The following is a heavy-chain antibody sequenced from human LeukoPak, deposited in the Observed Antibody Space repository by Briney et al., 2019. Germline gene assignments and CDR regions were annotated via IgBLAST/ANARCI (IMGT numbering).Heavy chain of an antibody. CDR3: ARNSGSKQGGWFDP. D-gene: IGHD1-26*01. V-gene: IGHV4-4*02. CDR2: IYHSGST. CDR1: GGSISSSNW. J-gene: IGHJ5*02. Sequence: SETLSLTCAVSGGSISSSNWWSWVRRPPGKGLEWIGEIYHSGSTNYNPSLKSRVTISVDKSKNQFSLKLSSVTAADTAVYYCARNSGSKQGGWFDPWGQGTLVTVSS.